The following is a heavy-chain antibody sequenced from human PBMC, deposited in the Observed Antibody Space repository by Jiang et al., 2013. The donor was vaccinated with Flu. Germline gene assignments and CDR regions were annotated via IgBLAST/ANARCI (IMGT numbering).Heavy chain of an antibody. CDR3: AKDKSVAVAAPYYGVDV. V-gene: IGHV3-30*18. J-gene: IGHJ6*02. Sequence: QLVESGGGVVQPGRSLRLSCAASGFTFSGNGMHWVRQAPGKGLEWVALISYDGSYKYYADSVKGRFTISRDNSKNTLYLQMNSLRDEDTAVYYCAKDKSVAVAAPYYGVDVWGQGTTVTVSS. CDR1: GFTFSGNG. D-gene: IGHD2-21*02. CDR2: ISYDGSYK.